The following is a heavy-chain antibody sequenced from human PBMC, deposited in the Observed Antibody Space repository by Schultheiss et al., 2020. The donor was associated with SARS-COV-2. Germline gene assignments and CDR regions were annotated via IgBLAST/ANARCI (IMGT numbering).Heavy chain of an antibody. CDR3: AKSRSLYYYDSSY. J-gene: IGHJ4*02. V-gene: IGHV3-30*18. CDR2: ISYDGSNK. CDR1: GFTFSSYG. D-gene: IGHD3-22*01. Sequence: GGSLRLSCAASGFTFSSYGMHWVRQAPGKGLEWVAVISYDGSNKYYADSVKGRFTISRDNSKNTLYLQMNSLRAEDTAVYYCAKSRSLYYYDSSYWGQGTLVTVSS.